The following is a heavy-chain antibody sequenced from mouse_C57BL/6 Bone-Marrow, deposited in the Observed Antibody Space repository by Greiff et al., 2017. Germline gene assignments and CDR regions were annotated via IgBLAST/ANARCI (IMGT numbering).Heavy chain of an antibody. CDR2: IYPGDGNT. D-gene: IGHD2-13*01. J-gene: IGHJ3*01. Sequence: VKLMESGAELVTPGASVKISCKASGYAFSSYWMNWVQQRPGKGLEWLGQIYPGDGNTYYNGKFKGKATLTADKSSSTAYMQLSSLTSEDSAVYFCARSDSFAYWGQGTLVTVSA. CDR1: GYAFSSYW. CDR3: ARSDSFAY. V-gene: IGHV1-80*01.